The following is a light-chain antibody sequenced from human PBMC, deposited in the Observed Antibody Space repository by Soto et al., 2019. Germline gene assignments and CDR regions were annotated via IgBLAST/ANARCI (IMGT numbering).Light chain of an antibody. Sequence: DIQMTQSPSTLSASIGDRVTITCRASQSISSWLAWYQQKPGKAPKLLIYMASNLQSGVPSRFSGSGSGTEFTRTISSLQPDDCATYYCQHYNDYSRIFGQGTKVEIK. J-gene: IGKJ1*01. CDR2: MAS. CDR3: QHYNDYSRI. V-gene: IGKV1-5*03. CDR1: QSISSW.